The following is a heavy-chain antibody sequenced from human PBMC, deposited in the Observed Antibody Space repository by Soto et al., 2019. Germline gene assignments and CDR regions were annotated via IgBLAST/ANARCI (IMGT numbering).Heavy chain of an antibody. CDR2: INPNSGGT. V-gene: IGHV1-2*04. Sequence: GTSVKVSCKASGYTFTGYYMHWVRQAPGQGLEWMGWINPNSGGTNYAQKFQGWVTMTRDTSISTAYMELSRLRSDDTAVYYCTRDLVLQAAISNLWQWLVLGNYYHYYGMVAWGQGTTVTVSS. CDR3: TRDLVLQAAISNLWQWLVLGNYYHYYGMVA. D-gene: IGHD2-2*01. CDR1: GYTFTGYY. J-gene: IGHJ6*02.